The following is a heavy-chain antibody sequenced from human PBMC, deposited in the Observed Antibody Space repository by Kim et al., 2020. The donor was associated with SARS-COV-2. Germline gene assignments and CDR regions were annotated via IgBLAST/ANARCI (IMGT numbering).Heavy chain of an antibody. CDR3: ARGGGRGYSYGYYDY. Sequence: PSRMSRLTLSVDTSKSQFSLKLSSVTAADTAVYYCARGGGRGYSYGYYDYWGQGTLGTVSS. D-gene: IGHD5-18*01. V-gene: IGHV4-59*09. J-gene: IGHJ4*02.